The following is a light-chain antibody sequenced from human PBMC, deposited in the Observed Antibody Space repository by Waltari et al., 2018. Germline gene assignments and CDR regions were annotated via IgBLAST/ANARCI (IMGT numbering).Light chain of an antibody. J-gene: IGKJ2*01. V-gene: IGKV2-30*01. Sequence: DVVLTQSPLSLPVTLGPSASISCKSSQSLVYTDQVTLLNWYQQRPGQSPRRLIYKVSNRASGVPDRFSGSEAGTDVAQKCSRVEAEDAGTYYCMHKSYWPYTFGQGTKLEI. CDR2: KVS. CDR1: QSLVYTDQVTL. CDR3: MHKSYWPYT.